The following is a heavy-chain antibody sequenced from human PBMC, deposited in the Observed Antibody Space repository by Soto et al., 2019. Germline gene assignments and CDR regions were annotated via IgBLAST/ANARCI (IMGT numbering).Heavy chain of an antibody. J-gene: IGHJ6*02. D-gene: IGHD6-13*01. Sequence: PSETLSLTCAVFSASLGDHYWAWIRQSPDKRLEWIGEVHPSGSTKYNPSLRSRVTISVDTPKNRFSLKLNSVTAADTAVYYCARDSTRWFPYYGMDVWGQGTKVTVSS. CDR1: SASLGDHY. CDR2: VHPSGST. CDR3: ARDSTRWFPYYGMDV. V-gene: IGHV4-34*01.